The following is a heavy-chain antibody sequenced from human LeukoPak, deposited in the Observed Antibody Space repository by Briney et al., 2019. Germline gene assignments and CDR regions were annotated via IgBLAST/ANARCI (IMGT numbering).Heavy chain of an antibody. Sequence: GASVKVSCKASGYTFTSYDINWVRQATGQGLEWMGWMNPNSGNTGYAQKFQGRVTMTRNTSISTAYMELSSLRSEDTAVYYCARALVTKVWGQWLADPVYYYGMDVWGQGTTVTVSS. CDR1: GYTFTSYD. CDR2: MNPNSGNT. CDR3: ARALVTKVWGQWLADPVYYYGMDV. V-gene: IGHV1-8*01. D-gene: IGHD6-19*01. J-gene: IGHJ6*02.